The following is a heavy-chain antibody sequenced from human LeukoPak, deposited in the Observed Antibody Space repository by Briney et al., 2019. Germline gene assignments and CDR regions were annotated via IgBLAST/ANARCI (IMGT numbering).Heavy chain of an antibody. CDR1: GFTFSDYY. CDR3: ARVIAAAGLTFDY. Sequence: GGSLRLSCAASGFTFSDYYMSWIRQAPGKGLEWVSYISSSSSYTNYADSVKGRFTISRDNAENSLYLQMNSLRAEDTAVYYCARVIAAAGLTFDYWGQGTLVTVSS. D-gene: IGHD6-13*01. CDR2: ISSSSSYT. J-gene: IGHJ4*02. V-gene: IGHV3-11*05.